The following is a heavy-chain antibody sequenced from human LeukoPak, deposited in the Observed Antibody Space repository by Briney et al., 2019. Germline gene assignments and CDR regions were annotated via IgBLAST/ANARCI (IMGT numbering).Heavy chain of an antibody. V-gene: IGHV1-18*01. CDR2: ISAYNGNT. CDR3: ARTKLKGVTDAFDI. Sequence: ASVKVSCKASGYTFTSYGISWARQAPGQGLEWMGWISAYNGNTNYAQKLQGRVTMTTDTSTSTAYMELRSLRSDDTAVYYCARTKLKGVTDAFDIWGQGTMVTVSS. J-gene: IGHJ3*02. CDR1: GYTFTSYG. D-gene: IGHD5-18*01.